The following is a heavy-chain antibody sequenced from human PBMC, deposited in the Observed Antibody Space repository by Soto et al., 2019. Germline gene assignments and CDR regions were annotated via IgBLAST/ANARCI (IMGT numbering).Heavy chain of an antibody. D-gene: IGHD6-6*01. CDR3: ARDGSSSYYGMDV. V-gene: IGHV3-30-3*01. CDR2: ISYDGSNK. Sequence: LRLSCAASGFTFISYAMHWVRQAPGKGLEWVAVISYDGSNKYYADSVKGRFTISRDNSKNTLYLQMNSLRAEDTAVYYCARDGSSSYYGMDVWGQGTTVTVSS. CDR1: GFTFISYA. J-gene: IGHJ6*02.